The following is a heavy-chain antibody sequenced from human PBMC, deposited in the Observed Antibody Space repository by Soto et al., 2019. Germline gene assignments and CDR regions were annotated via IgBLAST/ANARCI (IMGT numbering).Heavy chain of an antibody. CDR1: GFTFSSYA. CDR2: ISGSGGST. J-gene: IGHJ4*02. V-gene: IGHV3-23*01. D-gene: IGHD2-15*01. Sequence: EVQLLESGGGLVQPGGSLRLSCAASGFTFSSYAMSWVRQAPGKGLEWVSAISGSGGSTHYADSVKGRFTISRDNSKNTLYLQMNSLRAEDTAVYYCAKSCSGGSCYSGNDYWGQGTLVTVSS. CDR3: AKSCSGGSCYSGNDY.